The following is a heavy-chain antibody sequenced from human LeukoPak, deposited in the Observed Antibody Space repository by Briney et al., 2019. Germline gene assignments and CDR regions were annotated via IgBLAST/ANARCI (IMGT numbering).Heavy chain of an antibody. D-gene: IGHD5-12*01. J-gene: IGHJ6*03. CDR3: ARGAGYSREVNYYHYMDV. V-gene: IGHV4-4*07. CDR1: GGSISTNY. CDR2: IFASGST. Sequence: SETLSLTCTVSGGSISTNYWSWIRQPAGKGLEWIGRIFASGSTIYNPSLKSRVTMSVDTSKNQFSLKLTSVTAADTAVYYCARGAGYSREVNYYHYMDVWGKGTTVTVSS.